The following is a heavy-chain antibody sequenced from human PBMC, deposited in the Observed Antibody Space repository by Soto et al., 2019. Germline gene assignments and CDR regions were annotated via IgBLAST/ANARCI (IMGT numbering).Heavy chain of an antibody. V-gene: IGHV3-30*18. CDR2: ISYAGSNK. CDR3: AKDHRDGDYFDY. Sequence: QVPLVESGGGVVQPGRSLRLSCAASGFTFSSYGMHWVRQAPGKGLEWVAVISYAGSNKYYADSVKGRFTISRDNSKNTLYLQMNSLRAEDTAVYYCAKDHRDGDYFDYWGQGTLVTVSA. CDR1: GFTFSSYG. J-gene: IGHJ4*02. D-gene: IGHD2-8*01.